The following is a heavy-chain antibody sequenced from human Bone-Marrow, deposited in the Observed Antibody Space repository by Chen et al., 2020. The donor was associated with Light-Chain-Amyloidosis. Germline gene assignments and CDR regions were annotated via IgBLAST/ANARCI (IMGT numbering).Heavy chain of an antibody. V-gene: IGHV3-74*01. CDR3: ATFGIDSCLSS. Sequence: EVQLVESGGDLVQPGGSLRLSCATSGFISSSYWMHWVRQAPGEGLMWVARINTVGSFTGYADSVKGRFTIFRHHAKNALCLQMNSLRVEDTAIYCCATFGIDSCLSSWGQGTLVTVSS. CDR1: GFISSSYW. D-gene: IGHD3-16*02. CDR2: INTVGSFT. J-gene: IGHJ4*02.